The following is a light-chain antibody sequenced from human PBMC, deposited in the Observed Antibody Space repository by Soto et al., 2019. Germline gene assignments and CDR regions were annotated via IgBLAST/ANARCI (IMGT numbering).Light chain of an antibody. Sequence: QSVLTQPPSVSGAPGQRVTISCTGSSSNIGAGYDVHWYQQLPGTAPKLLIYGNSNRPSGAPDRFSGSKSGTSACLAITGLQDEDEADYYCQSYDSSLSGSIFGGGTKVTVL. CDR2: GNS. CDR3: QSYDSSLSGSI. V-gene: IGLV1-40*01. CDR1: SSNIGAGYD. J-gene: IGLJ2*01.